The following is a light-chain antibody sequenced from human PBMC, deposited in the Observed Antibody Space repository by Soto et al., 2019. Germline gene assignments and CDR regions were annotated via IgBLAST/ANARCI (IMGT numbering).Light chain of an antibody. CDR3: QQLERYPST. J-gene: IGKJ4*01. Sequence: DIQITQSPSSLSASVGDRVTITCRTSQSISRYLHWYQQKPGEAPKLLIYAASTLQSGIPSRFSGSGSGADFTLTISSLQPEDFATYYCQQLERYPSTFGGGTKVDIK. V-gene: IGKV1-9*01. CDR1: QSISRY. CDR2: AAS.